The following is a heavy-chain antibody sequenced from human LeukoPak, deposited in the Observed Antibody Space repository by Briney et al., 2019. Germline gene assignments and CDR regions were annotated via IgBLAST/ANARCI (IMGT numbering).Heavy chain of an antibody. V-gene: IGHV4-30-4*01. CDR2: IYYSGST. Sequence: SETLSLTCTVSGGSISSGDYYWSWIRQPPGKGLEWIGYIYYSGSTYYNPSLKSRVTISVDTSKNQFSLKLSSVTAADTAVYYCARDALGRDYDAFDIWGQGTMVTVSS. J-gene: IGHJ3*02. CDR3: ARDALGRDYDAFDI. CDR1: GGSISSGDYY. D-gene: IGHD2-15*01.